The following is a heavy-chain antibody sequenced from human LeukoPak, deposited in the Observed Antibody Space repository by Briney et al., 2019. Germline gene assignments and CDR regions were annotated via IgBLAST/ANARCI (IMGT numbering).Heavy chain of an antibody. CDR2: IYYSGST. CDR3: ARGGRIAVAGTASYYYGMDV. J-gene: IGHJ6*02. V-gene: IGHV4-59*01. D-gene: IGHD6-19*01. Sequence: SETLSLTCTVSGGSISSYYWSWIRQPPGKGLEWIGYIYYSGSTNYNPSLKSRVTISVDTSKNQFSLKLSSVTAADTAVYYCARGGRIAVAGTASYYYGMDVWGQGTTVTVSS. CDR1: GGSISSYY.